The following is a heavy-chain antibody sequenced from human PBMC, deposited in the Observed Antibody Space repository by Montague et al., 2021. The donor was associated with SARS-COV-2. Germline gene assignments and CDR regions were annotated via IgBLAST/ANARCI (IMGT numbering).Heavy chain of an antibody. Sequence: SETLSLTCNVSGDSIRNYYWSWIRQPAGKGLEWIGRIYSSGSINYNPSLKTRITLSVDTSKNQLSLRLNSVTAADTAVYYCARNPGEYYGMDVWGQETTVTVSS. J-gene: IGHJ6*02. CDR3: ARNPGEYYGMDV. V-gene: IGHV4-4*07. D-gene: IGHD3-16*01. CDR2: IYSSGSI. CDR1: GDSIRNYY.